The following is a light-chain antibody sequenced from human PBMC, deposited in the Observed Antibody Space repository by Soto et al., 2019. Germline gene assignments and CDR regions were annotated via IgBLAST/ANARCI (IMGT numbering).Light chain of an antibody. CDR1: HRDVGSYNT. J-gene: IGLJ1*01. CDR3: SSFTSSTSYV. Sequence: TQPASFSGSPWLSVVPFSFRAHRDVGSYNTVSWYQQYPGKAPKLMIHDVNNRPSGISDRFSGSKSGNSASLTISGLQAEDEADYYCSSFTSSTSYVFGTGTKVTVL. CDR2: DVN. V-gene: IGLV2-14*03.